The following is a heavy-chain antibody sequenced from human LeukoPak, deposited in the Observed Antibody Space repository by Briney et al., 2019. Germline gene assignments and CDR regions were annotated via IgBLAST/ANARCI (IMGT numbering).Heavy chain of an antibody. CDR3: ARVKYSTVRIGIYFDY. CDR1: GYTFTSYD. D-gene: IGHD1-26*01. Sequence: ASVKVSCKASGYTFTSYDINWVRQATGQGLEWMGWVNPNSGNTGYAQKFQGRVTMTRNTSISTVYMELSRLRSDDTAVYYCARVKYSTVRIGIYFDYWGQGTLVTVSS. CDR2: VNPNSGNT. J-gene: IGHJ4*02. V-gene: IGHV1-8*01.